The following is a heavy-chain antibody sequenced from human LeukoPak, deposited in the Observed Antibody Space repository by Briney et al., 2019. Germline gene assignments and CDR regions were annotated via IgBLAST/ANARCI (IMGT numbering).Heavy chain of an antibody. CDR2: LSGSGDST. Sequence: GGSLRLSCAASGFTFSSYAMSWDRQAPGKGLEWVSALSGSGDSTDYADSVKGRFTISRDNSKNMVYLQMNSLRAEDTAVYYCAKDDDFWSSLFDYWGQGTLVTVSS. CDR1: GFTFSSYA. CDR3: AKDDDFWSSLFDY. D-gene: IGHD3-3*01. J-gene: IGHJ4*02. V-gene: IGHV3-23*01.